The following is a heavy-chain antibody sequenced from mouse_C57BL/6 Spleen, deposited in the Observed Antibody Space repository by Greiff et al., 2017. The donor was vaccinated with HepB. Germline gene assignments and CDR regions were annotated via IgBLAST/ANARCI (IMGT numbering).Heavy chain of an antibody. CDR3: ARIYGTRYFDV. Sequence: EVKLMESGGGLVKPGGSLKLSCAASGFTFSDYGMHWVRQAPEKGLEWVAYISSGSSTIYYADTVKGRFTISRDNAKNTLFLQMTSLRSEDTAMYYCARIYGTRYFDVWGTGTTVTVSS. CDR1: GFTFSDYG. CDR2: ISSGSSTI. J-gene: IGHJ1*03. D-gene: IGHD2-1*01. V-gene: IGHV5-17*01.